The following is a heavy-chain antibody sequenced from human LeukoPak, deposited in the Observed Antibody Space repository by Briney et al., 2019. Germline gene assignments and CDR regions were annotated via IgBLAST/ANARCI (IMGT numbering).Heavy chain of an antibody. D-gene: IGHD3-10*01. CDR2: ITFDGNSK. J-gene: IGHJ4*02. Sequence: PGRSLRLSCAASGSPFSIYGMHWVRQAPGKGLEWVAIITFDGNSKSYADSVKGRFTVSRDNSKNTLYLQMSSLRTEDTAVYYCAKDLSYGSYSFDSWGQGALVTVSS. CDR1: GSPFSIYG. CDR3: AKDLSYGSYSFDS. V-gene: IGHV3-30*18.